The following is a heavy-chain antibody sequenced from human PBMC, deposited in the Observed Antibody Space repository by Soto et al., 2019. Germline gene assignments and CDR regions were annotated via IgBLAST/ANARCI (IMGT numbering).Heavy chain of an antibody. Sequence: KLPETLSLTCTVSGGSVNTAPYHWSWIRQSPRNGLEWIGNIYYTGSTNYNPSFESRVAISLDTSNNQFSLRLTSLTAADTAVYFCARDHHSYYDTSGYYPYFDFWGQGTLVTVSS. CDR3: ARDHHSYYDTSGYYPYFDF. J-gene: IGHJ4*02. CDR2: IYYTGST. D-gene: IGHD3-22*01. CDR1: GGSVNTAPYH. V-gene: IGHV4-61*01.